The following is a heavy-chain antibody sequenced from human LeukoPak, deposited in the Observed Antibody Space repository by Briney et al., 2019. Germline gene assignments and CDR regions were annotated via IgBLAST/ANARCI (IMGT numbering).Heavy chain of an antibody. CDR1: DDSIGDYY. CDR3: ARGVVVTVPYYFDY. J-gene: IGHJ4*02. CDR2: VHLSGKR. Sequence: PSETLSLTCTVSDDSIGDYYWSWIRQSAGKGLEWIGRVHLSGKRDYNPSLKSRVDMSVDTSKNQFSLKLSSVTAADTAVYYCARGVVVTVPYYFDYWGQGTLVTVSS. D-gene: IGHD2-21*02. V-gene: IGHV4-4*07.